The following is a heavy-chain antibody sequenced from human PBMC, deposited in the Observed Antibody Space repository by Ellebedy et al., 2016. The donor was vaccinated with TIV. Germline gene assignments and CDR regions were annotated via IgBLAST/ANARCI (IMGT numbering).Heavy chain of an antibody. J-gene: IGHJ4*02. CDR3: AKGRDATLSTFDF. CDR2: IRGSGTNT. V-gene: IGHV3-23*01. CDR1: GFTFSSYT. Sequence: GESLKISXAASGFTFSSYTINWVRQAPGKGLEWVSAIRGSGTNTYYADSVKGRFTISRDNSKNTLYLQMSSLRVEDTALYFCAKGRDATLSTFDFWGQGTLVTVSS.